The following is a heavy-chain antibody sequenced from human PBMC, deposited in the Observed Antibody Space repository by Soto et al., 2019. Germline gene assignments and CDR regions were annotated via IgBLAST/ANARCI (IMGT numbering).Heavy chain of an antibody. Sequence: PSETLSLTCTVSGGSISSGGYYWSWIRQHPGKGLEWIGYIYYSGSTNYNPSLKSRVTISVDTSKNQFSLKLSSVTAADTAVYYCARGYSSGWYYFDYCGQGTLVTVSS. J-gene: IGHJ4*02. CDR2: IYYSGST. CDR3: ARGYSSGWYYFDY. V-gene: IGHV4-61*08. CDR1: GGSISSGGYY. D-gene: IGHD6-19*01.